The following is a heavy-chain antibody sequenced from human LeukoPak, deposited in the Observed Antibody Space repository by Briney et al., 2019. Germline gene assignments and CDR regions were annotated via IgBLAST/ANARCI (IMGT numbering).Heavy chain of an antibody. J-gene: IGHJ6*02. Sequence: PGRSLRLSCAASGFTFDDYAMHWVRQAPGKGLEWVSGISWNSGSIGYADSVKGRFTISRDNAKNSLYLQMNSLRAEDTALYYCAKVVHDYENYGMDVWGQGTTVTVSS. CDR2: ISWNSGSI. D-gene: IGHD4-17*01. CDR3: AKVVHDYENYGMDV. V-gene: IGHV3-9*01. CDR1: GFTFDDYA.